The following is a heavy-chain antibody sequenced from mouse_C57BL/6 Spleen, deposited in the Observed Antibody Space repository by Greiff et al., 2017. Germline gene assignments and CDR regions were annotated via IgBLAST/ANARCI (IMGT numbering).Heavy chain of an antibody. D-gene: IGHD1-1*01. V-gene: IGHV1-52*01. CDR2: IDPSDSET. Sequence: QVQLQQPGAELVRPGSSVKLSCKASGYTFTSYWTLWVKQRPIQGLEWIGNIDPSDSETHYNQKFKDKATLTVDKSSSTAYMQLSSLTSEDSAVYYCARGGYGSYFDYWGQGTTLTVSS. J-gene: IGHJ2*01. CDR3: ARGGYGSYFDY. CDR1: GYTFTSYW.